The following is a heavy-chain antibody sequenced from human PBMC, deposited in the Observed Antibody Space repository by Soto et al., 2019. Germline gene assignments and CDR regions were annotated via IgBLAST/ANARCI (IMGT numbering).Heavy chain of an antibody. CDR2: IKEDGSEI. J-gene: IGHJ6*02. Sequence: GGSLRLSCAASGFTFSNYWMSWVRQAPGKGLEWVTNIKEDGSEIYFVDSVKGRFTISRDNAKNSLYLQMNSLRAEDTAVYYCARGTPYCTSTSCSPSYSYGMDVWGQGTTVTVSS. V-gene: IGHV3-7*04. CDR3: ARGTPYCTSTSCSPSYSYGMDV. D-gene: IGHD2-2*01. CDR1: GFTFSNYW.